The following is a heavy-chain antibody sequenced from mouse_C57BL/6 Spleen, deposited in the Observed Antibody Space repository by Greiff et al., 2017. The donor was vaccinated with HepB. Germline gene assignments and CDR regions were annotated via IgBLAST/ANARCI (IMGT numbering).Heavy chain of an antibody. CDR2: IDPSDSET. CDR1: GYTFTSYW. J-gene: IGHJ1*03. CDR3: ARYYYGSSYGYFDV. D-gene: IGHD1-1*01. Sequence: VQLQQPGAELVRPGSSVKLSCKASGYTFTSYWMHWVKQRPIQGLEWIGNIDPSDSETHYNQKFKDKATLTGDKSSSTAYMQLSSLTSEDSAVYYCARYYYGSSYGYFDVWGTGTTVTVSS. V-gene: IGHV1-52*01.